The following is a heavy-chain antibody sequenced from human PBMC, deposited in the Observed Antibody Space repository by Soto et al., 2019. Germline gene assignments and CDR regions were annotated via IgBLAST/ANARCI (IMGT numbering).Heavy chain of an antibody. CDR1: GFSFGDYA. V-gene: IGHV3-9*01. J-gene: IGHJ4*02. CDR2: VSWNGESI. D-gene: IGHD6-19*01. Sequence: EVQLVESGGGLVQPGRSLRLYCAASGFSFGDYAMQWVRQVPGKGLEWVSSVSWNGESIGYADSVKGRFTISRDNGKKSVHLQMNSLRGEDTALYYCAKDVGSSGWYDGFDSWGQGTLVTVS. CDR3: AKDVGSSGWYDGFDS.